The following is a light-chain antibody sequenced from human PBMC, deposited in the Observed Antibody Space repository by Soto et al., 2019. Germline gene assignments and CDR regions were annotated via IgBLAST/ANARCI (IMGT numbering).Light chain of an antibody. Sequence: QSALTQPRSVSGSPGQSVTISCTGTSSDVGGYHYVSWYQQHPGKAPKLMIYDVTKRPSGVPDRFSGSESGNTASLTISGLQAEDEADYYCCSYAGSAVVVGGGTKLTVL. J-gene: IGLJ2*01. CDR1: SSDVGGYHY. CDR3: CSYAGSAVV. V-gene: IGLV2-11*01. CDR2: DVT.